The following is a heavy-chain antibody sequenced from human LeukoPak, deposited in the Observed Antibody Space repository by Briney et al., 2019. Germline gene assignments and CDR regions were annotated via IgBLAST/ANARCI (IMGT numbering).Heavy chain of an antibody. Sequence: SVKVSCKASGGTFSNYAINWVRQVPGPGLEWMGGIIPIFGTANYAQAFQGRVTITADESTSTVYMELNSLKSDDTAVYYCARGWDYDSGGRPTAYVYWGQGTLVTVSS. V-gene: IGHV1-69*13. CDR1: GGTFSNYA. J-gene: IGHJ4*02. CDR2: IIPIFGTA. D-gene: IGHD3-22*01. CDR3: ARGWDYDSGGRPTAYVY.